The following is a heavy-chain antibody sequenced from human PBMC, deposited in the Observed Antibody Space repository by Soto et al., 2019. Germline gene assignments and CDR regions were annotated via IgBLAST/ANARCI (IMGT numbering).Heavy chain of an antibody. CDR3: ARAKFGGYSSGWYDY. Sequence: ASVKVSCKASGYTFTGYYIHWVRQAPGQGLEWMGWIKPNSGGINYAQKFQGRVTMTRDTSISTAYMELSRLASDDTAVYYCARAKFGGYSSGWYDYRGQGTLVTVSS. CDR2: IKPNSGGI. V-gene: IGHV1-2*02. CDR1: GYTFTGYY. J-gene: IGHJ4*02. D-gene: IGHD6-19*01.